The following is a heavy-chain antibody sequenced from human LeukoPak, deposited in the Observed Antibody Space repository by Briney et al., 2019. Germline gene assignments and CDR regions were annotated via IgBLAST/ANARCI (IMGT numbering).Heavy chain of an antibody. D-gene: IGHD5-18*01. CDR1: GGSISSSYSY. CDR3: ARDSTHPIQLWYHGDNWFDP. J-gene: IGHJ5*02. V-gene: IGHV4-39*07. CDR2: IYYSGST. Sequence: SETLSLTCTVSGGSISSSYSYWGWIRQPPGKGLEWIGNIYYSGSTYYSPSLTSRVTVSVDTSENQFSLKLSSVTAADTAVYYCARDSTHPIQLWYHGDNWFDPWGQGTLVTVSS.